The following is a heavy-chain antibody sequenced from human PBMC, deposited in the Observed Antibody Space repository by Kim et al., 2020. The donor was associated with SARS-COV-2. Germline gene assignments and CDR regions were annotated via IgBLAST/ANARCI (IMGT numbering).Heavy chain of an antibody. D-gene: IGHD6-19*01. V-gene: IGHV3-33*05. CDR3: ASASSGWCDY. CDR1: GFTFSSYG. J-gene: IGHJ4*02. CDR2: ISYDGSNK. Sequence: GGSLRLSCAASGFTFSSYGMHWVRQAPGKGLEWVAVISYDGSNKYYADSVKGRFTISRDNSKNTLYLQMNSLRAEDTAVYYCASASSGWCDYWGQGTLVTVSS.